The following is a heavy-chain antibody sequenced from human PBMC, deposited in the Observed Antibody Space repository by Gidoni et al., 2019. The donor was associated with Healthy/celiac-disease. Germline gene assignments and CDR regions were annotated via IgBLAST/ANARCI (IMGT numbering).Heavy chain of an antibody. V-gene: IGHV1-2*02. CDR3: ARDKGSYYDFWSGYLVWWFDP. J-gene: IGHJ5*02. Sequence: QVQLVQSGAEVKKPGASVKVSCQASGYTFTGYYMHWVRQAPGQGLAWMGWINPNSGGTNYAQKFQGRGNMTRDTSISTAYMELSRLRSDDTAVYYCARDKGSYYDFWSGYLVWWFDPWGQGTLVTVSS. D-gene: IGHD3-3*01. CDR2: INPNSGGT. CDR1: GYTFTGYY.